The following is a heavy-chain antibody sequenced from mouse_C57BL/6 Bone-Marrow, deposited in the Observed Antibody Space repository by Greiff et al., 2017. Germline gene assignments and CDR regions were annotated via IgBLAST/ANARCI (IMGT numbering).Heavy chain of an antibody. CDR3: ASYYDYDGYAMDY. Sequence: QVQLQQPGAELVKPGASVKMSCKASGYTFTSYWITWVKQRPGQGLEWIGDLYPGSGSPNYNEKFQSKATLTVDTSSSTAYMQLSSLTSEDAAVYYCASYYDYDGYAMDYWGQGTSVTVSS. D-gene: IGHD2-4*01. CDR2: LYPGSGSP. V-gene: IGHV1-55*01. CDR1: GYTFTSYW. J-gene: IGHJ4*01.